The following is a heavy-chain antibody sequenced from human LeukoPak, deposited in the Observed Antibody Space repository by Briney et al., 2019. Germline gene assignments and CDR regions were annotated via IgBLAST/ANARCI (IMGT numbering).Heavy chain of an antibody. CDR2: IIPIFGTA. CDR3: ARCTRALDTAYYDY. J-gene: IGHJ4*02. D-gene: IGHD5-18*01. V-gene: IGHV1-69*06. Sequence: ASVKVSCKASGGTFSSYAISWVRLAPGQGLEWMGGIIPIFGTANYAQKFQGRVTITADKSTSTAYMELSSLRSEDTAVYYCARCTRALDTAYYDYWGQGTLVTVSS. CDR1: GGTFSSYA.